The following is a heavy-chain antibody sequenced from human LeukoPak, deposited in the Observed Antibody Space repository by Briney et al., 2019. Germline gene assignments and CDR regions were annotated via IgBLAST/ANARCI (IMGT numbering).Heavy chain of an antibody. J-gene: IGHJ3*02. Sequence: GGSLRLSCAASGFSFSKYWVHGVRQGPGKGLAYVSGIRGDGRFTSYADSVKGRFTISRDNAKNTLYLQMSSLRVEDTAVYYCATERFDGFDMWGQGTMVTVSS. CDR1: GFSFSKYW. D-gene: IGHD6-25*01. V-gene: IGHV3-74*01. CDR2: IRGDGRFT. CDR3: ATERFDGFDM.